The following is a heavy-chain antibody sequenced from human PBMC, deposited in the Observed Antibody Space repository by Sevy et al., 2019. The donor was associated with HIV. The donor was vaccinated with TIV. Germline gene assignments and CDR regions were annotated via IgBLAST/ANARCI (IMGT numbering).Heavy chain of an antibody. J-gene: IGHJ4*02. D-gene: IGHD2-21*02. CDR3: ARLSSCGGAYYIFDY. CDR1: GFTFSSYD. CDR2: ITGSGYI. Sequence: GGSLRLSCAASGFTFSSYDMHWVRQAPGKGLKWVSSITGSGYISNADSVKGRFTISRDDAKNSLYLQMNSLRVEDTAMYYCARLSSCGGAYYIFDYWGQGTLVTVSA. V-gene: IGHV3-21*01.